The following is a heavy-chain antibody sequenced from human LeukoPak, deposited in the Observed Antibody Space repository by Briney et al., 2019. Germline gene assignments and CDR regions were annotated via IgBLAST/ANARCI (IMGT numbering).Heavy chain of an antibody. CDR1: GGSISSSSYY. V-gene: IGHV4-39*01. D-gene: IGHD3-3*01. J-gene: IGHJ5*02. Sequence: SETLSLTCTVSGGSISSSSYYWGWIRQPPGKGLEWIRCIYYSGSTYYNPSLKSRVTISVDTSKNQFSLKLSSVTAADTAVYHCARHDFWSGHWFDPWGQGTLVTVSS. CDR3: ARHDFWSGHWFDP. CDR2: IYYSGST.